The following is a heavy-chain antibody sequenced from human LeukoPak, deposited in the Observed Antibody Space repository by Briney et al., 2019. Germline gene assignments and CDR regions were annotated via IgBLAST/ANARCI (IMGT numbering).Heavy chain of an antibody. J-gene: IGHJ6*03. Sequence: GGSLRLSCAASGFTYSSFSMNWVRQAPGKGLEWVSSISSSSSYIYYADSVKGRFTISRDNAKNSLYLQMNSLRAEDTAVYYCARDPGYCSGGSCQYYYYYYMDVWGKGTTVTVSS. CDR3: ARDPGYCSGGSCQYYYYYYMDV. CDR1: GFTYSSFS. V-gene: IGHV3-21*01. D-gene: IGHD2-15*01. CDR2: ISSSSSYI.